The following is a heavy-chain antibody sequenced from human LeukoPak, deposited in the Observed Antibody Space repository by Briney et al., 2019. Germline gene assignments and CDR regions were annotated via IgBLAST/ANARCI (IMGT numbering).Heavy chain of an antibody. Sequence: GGSLRLSCAASGFTFSGSGMHWVRQAPGKGLEWVAIIRNDGTNKYYAESVKGRFTISRDNSKNTLYLQMNSLRAEDTAVYYCAKGTSYNWNDGWFDPWGNGILVTVSS. J-gene: IGHJ5*02. V-gene: IGHV3-30*02. CDR1: GFTFSGSG. CDR2: IRNDGTNK. D-gene: IGHD1-20*01. CDR3: AKGTSYNWNDGWFDP.